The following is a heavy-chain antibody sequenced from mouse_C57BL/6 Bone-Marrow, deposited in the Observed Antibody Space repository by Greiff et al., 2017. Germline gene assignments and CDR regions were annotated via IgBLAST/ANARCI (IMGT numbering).Heavy chain of an antibody. V-gene: IGHV2-5*01. D-gene: IGHD3-1*01. CDR1: GFSLTSYG. Sequence: VKLMESGPGLVQPSQSLSITCTVSGFSLTSYGVHWVRQSPGKGLEWLGVIWRGGSTDYNAAFMSRLSITKDNSRSQVFFKMNSLQADDTAIYYCAKKSEGYSLDYWGQGTSVTVSS. CDR2: IWRGGST. CDR3: AKKSEGYSLDY. J-gene: IGHJ4*01.